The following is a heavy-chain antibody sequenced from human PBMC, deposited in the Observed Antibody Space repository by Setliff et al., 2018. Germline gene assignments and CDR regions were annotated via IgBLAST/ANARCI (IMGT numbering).Heavy chain of an antibody. CDR3: ARDPKLVGAPERAFDY. J-gene: IGHJ4*02. V-gene: IGHV7-4-1*02. D-gene: IGHD1-26*01. CDR2: IDTNTGNP. CDR1: GYTFTRYA. Sequence: ASVKVSCKASGYTFTRYAMNWVRQAPGQGLEWMGWIDTNTGNPTYAQDFTGRFVFSLDTSVSTAYLQISSLKAEDTAVYYCARDPKLVGAPERAFDYWGQGTQVTVSS.